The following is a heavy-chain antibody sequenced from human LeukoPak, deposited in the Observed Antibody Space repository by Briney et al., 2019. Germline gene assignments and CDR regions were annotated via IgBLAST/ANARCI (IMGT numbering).Heavy chain of an antibody. Sequence: GGSLRLSCAASGFTFTDYAMSWVRQAPGKGLEWVSAISGSGVSTYYADSVKGRFTISRDNSKNTLYLHMNSLRAEDTALYYCAKDGRGGYSYGSYFDSWGQGILVTVSS. CDR3: AKDGRGGYSYGSYFDS. J-gene: IGHJ4*02. CDR1: GFTFTDYA. D-gene: IGHD5-18*01. V-gene: IGHV3-23*01. CDR2: ISGSGVST.